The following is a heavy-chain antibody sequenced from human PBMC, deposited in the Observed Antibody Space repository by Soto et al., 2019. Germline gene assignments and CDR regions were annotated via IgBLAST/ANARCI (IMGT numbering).Heavy chain of an antibody. CDR1: GGTFSSYA. Sequence: QVQLVQSGAEVKKPGSSVKVSCKASGGTFSSYAISWVRQAPGQGLEWMGGILPIFGTANYAQKFQGRVTMTADESTSTAYMELSSLRSEDTAVYYCARVVIAAAGNYWYFDLWGRGTLVTVSS. CDR3: ARVVIAAAGNYWYFDL. V-gene: IGHV1-69*12. CDR2: ILPIFGTA. D-gene: IGHD6-13*01. J-gene: IGHJ2*01.